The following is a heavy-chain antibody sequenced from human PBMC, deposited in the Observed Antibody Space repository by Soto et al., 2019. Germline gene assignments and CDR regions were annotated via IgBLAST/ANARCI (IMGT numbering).Heavy chain of an antibody. CDR1: GGSISSYY. Sequence: QVQLQESGPGLVKPSETLSLTCTVSGGSISSYYWSWIRQPPGKGLEWIGYIYYSGSTNYNPSLKSRVTISVATSKNQFSLKLSSVTAADTAVYYCARSFYGSGSYYNNWFDPWGQGTLVTVSS. CDR3: ARSFYGSGSYYNNWFDP. J-gene: IGHJ5*02. V-gene: IGHV4-59*01. CDR2: IYYSGST. D-gene: IGHD3-10*01.